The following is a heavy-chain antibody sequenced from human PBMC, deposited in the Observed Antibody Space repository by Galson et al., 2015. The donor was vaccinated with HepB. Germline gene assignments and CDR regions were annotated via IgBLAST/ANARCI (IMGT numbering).Heavy chain of an antibody. V-gene: IGHV3-74*03. CDR1: GFTFNNYW. CDR2: INTDSSSA. Sequence: SLRLSCATSGFTFNNYWMHWVRQAPGKGLVWFSRINTDSSSATYADYVKDRFTISRDNGKDTLYLQMNSLRAEDTAVYYCSAGLASWGQGTLVTVSS. J-gene: IGHJ4*02. CDR3: SAGLAS. D-gene: IGHD3-10*01.